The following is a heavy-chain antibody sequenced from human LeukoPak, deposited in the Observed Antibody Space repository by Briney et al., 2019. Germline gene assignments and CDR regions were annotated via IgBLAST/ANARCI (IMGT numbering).Heavy chain of an antibody. D-gene: IGHD3-22*01. Sequence: SETLSLTCTVSGGSISSYYWSWIRQPPGKGLVWIGYIYYSGSTNYNPSLKSRVTISVDTSKNQFSLKLSSVTAADTAVYYCARDYYYDSRFDPWGQGTLVTVSS. J-gene: IGHJ5*02. V-gene: IGHV4-59*01. CDR1: GGSISSYY. CDR2: IYYSGST. CDR3: ARDYYYDSRFDP.